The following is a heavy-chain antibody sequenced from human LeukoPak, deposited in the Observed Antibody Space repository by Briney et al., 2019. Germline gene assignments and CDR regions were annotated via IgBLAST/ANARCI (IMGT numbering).Heavy chain of an antibody. Sequence: PGGSLRLSCAAAGFTFSRHAISWVRQAPGEGLGWVSAISCWGGNTYYADSVKGRFTISRDNSKHTLYLQMNSLRAEDTAVYYCAKAGVGAKVGDYYYYMDVWGKGTTVTVSS. CDR1: GFTFSRHA. J-gene: IGHJ6*03. D-gene: IGHD1-26*01. V-gene: IGHV3-23*01. CDR2: ISCWGGNT. CDR3: AKAGVGAKVGDYYYYMDV.